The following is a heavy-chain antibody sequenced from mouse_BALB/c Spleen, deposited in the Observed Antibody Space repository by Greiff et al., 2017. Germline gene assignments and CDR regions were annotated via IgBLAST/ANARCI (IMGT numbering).Heavy chain of an antibody. J-gene: IGHJ4*01. V-gene: IGHV3-2*02. CDR1: GYSITSDYA. Sequence: EVKLVESGPGLVKPSQSLSLTCTVTGYSITSDYAWNWIRQFPGNKLEWMGYISYSGSTSYNPSLKSRISITRDTSKNQFFLQLNSVTTEDTATYYCARRRNAMDYWGQGTSVTVSS. CDR2: ISYSGST. CDR3: ARRRNAMDY.